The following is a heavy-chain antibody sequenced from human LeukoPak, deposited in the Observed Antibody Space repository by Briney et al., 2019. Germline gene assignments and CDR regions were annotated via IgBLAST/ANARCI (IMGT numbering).Heavy chain of an antibody. D-gene: IGHD3-10*01. V-gene: IGHV4-4*02. Sequence: SETLSLTCAVSGGSISRSDWWSWVRQSPGKGLEWIGEIFHSGSTKYDPSLKSRVTISVDKSKNQFSLNLTSVTAADTAMYYCARYDYGSGLGRGLGGMDVWGQGTTVTVSS. CDR3: ARYDYGSGLGRGLGGMDV. CDR1: GGSISRSDW. J-gene: IGHJ6*02. CDR2: IFHSGST.